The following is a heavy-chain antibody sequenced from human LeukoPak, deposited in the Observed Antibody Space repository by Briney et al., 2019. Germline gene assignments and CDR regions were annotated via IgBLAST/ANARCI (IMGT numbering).Heavy chain of an antibody. V-gene: IGHV4-4*02. CDR3: ATYYYDSSGYYSGDAFDI. CDR2: IYYSGST. J-gene: IGHJ3*02. Sequence: SETLSLTCAVSGGSISSSNWWSWVRQPPGKGLEWIGYIYYSGSTNYNPSLKSRVTISVDTSKNQFSLKLSSVTAADTAVYYCATYYYDSSGYYSGDAFDIWGQGTMVTVSS. CDR1: GGSISSSNW. D-gene: IGHD3-22*01.